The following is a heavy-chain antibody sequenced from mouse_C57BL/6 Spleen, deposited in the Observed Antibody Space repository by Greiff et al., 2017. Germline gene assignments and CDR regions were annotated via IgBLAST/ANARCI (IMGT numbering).Heavy chain of an antibody. CDR1: GYTFTSSW. CDR2: IHPNSGST. Sequence: QVQLQQPGAELVKPGASVKLSCKASGYTFTSSWMHWVKQRPGQGLEWIGMIHPNSGSTNYNEKFKSKATLTVDKSSSTAYMQLSSLTSEDSAVYYCARSDYDVGFAYWGQGTLVTVSA. CDR3: ARSDYDVGFAY. J-gene: IGHJ3*01. D-gene: IGHD2-4*01. V-gene: IGHV1-64*01.